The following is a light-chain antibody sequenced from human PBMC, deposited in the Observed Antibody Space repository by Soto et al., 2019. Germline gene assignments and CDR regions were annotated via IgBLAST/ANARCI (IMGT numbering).Light chain of an antibody. Sequence: EIVLTQSPGTLSLSPGERATLSCRASQSVSSSFLAWYRQKPGQAPRLLIYGASTRAPGIPDRFSGSGSGTDFTLTISRLEREDFAVYYCQQYSNSPLTFGQGTKVEIK. CDR1: QSVSSSF. CDR3: QQYSNSPLT. CDR2: GAS. V-gene: IGKV3-20*01. J-gene: IGKJ1*01.